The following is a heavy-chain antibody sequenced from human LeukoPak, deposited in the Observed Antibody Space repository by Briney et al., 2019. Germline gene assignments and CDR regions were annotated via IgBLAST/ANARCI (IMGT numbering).Heavy chain of an antibody. CDR2: IYPGDSDT. Sequence: GESLQISCKGSGYSFTSYWIGWVRQMPGKGLEWMGIIYPGDSDTRYSPSFQGQVTISADKSISTAYLQWSSLKASDTAMYYCARHGNDILTGYESPYYYYGMDVWGQGTTVTVSS. D-gene: IGHD3-9*01. J-gene: IGHJ6*02. CDR3: ARHGNDILTGYESPYYYYGMDV. V-gene: IGHV5-51*01. CDR1: GYSFTSYW.